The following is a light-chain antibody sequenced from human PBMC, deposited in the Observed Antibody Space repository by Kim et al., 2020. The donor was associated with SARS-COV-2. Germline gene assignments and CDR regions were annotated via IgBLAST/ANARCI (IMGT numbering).Light chain of an antibody. J-gene: IGLJ1*01. Sequence: ATTTCGGNNIGRDGAPWYQGKQGQPAVLLVYYARERPSGPPERFSGSHSGDTATLTISRVDAEDEADYYCQAWDSNVGHCVFGSGTKVTVL. CDR1: NIGRDG. CDR2: YAR. CDR3: QAWDSNVGHCV. V-gene: IGLV3-21*01.